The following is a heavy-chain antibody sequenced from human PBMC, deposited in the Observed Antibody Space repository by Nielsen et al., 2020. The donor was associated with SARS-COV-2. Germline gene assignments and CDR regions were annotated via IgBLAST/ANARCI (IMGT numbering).Heavy chain of an antibody. J-gene: IGHJ6*03. CDR2: SYYSGST. CDR3: ARRIMFSTSSYYYYYMDV. D-gene: IGHD6-6*01. V-gene: IGHV4-39*01. CDR1: GGSLSGHY. Sequence: SETLSLTCAVSGGSLSGHYWVWVRQPPGKGLEFIGSSYYSGSTYYNPSLESRVTISVDTSKNQFSLNLSSVSAADTAVYYCARRIMFSTSSYYYYYMDVWGKGTTVTVSS.